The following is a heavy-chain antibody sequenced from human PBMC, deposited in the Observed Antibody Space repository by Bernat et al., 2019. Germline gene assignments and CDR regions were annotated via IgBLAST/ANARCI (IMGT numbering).Heavy chain of an antibody. J-gene: IGHJ4*02. CDR2: ISGSGGST. D-gene: IGHD3-10*01. CDR1: GFTFSSYA. V-gene: IGHV3-23*01. CDR3: AKTDYYDSGSYDY. Sequence: EVQLLESGGGLVQPGGSLRLSCAASGFTFSSYAMSWVRQAPGKGLEWVSAISGSGGSTYYADSVKGRFTISRDNSKNTMFLQMNRLRAEDTGVYYCAKTDYYDSGSYDYWGQGTLVTVSS.